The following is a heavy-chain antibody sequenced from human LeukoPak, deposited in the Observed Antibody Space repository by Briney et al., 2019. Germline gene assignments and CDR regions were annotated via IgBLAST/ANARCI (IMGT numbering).Heavy chain of an antibody. CDR1: GYSISSGYY. V-gene: IGHV4-38-2*01. J-gene: IGHJ4*02. Sequence: SETLSLTCAVSGYSISSGYYWGWIRQPPGKGLERIGSIYHSESTYYNLSLKSRVTIAVDASKNQFSLKLSSVTAADTAVYYCARTGYSGYVSDFDYWGPGTLVTVSS. D-gene: IGHD5-12*01. CDR2: IYHSEST. CDR3: ARTGYSGYVSDFDY.